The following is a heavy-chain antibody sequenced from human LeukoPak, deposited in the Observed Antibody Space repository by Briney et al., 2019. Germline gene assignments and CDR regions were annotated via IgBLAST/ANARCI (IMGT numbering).Heavy chain of an antibody. CDR3: AREKQATDAFDI. J-gene: IGHJ3*02. CDR2: IWYDGSNK. D-gene: IGHD5-24*01. V-gene: IGHV3-33*01. CDR1: GFTFSSYG. Sequence: GGSLRPSCAASGFTFSSYGMHWVRQAPGKGLEWVAVIWYDGSNKYYADSVKGRFTISRDNSKNTLYLQMNSLRAEDTAVYYCAREKQATDAFDIWGQGTMVTVSS.